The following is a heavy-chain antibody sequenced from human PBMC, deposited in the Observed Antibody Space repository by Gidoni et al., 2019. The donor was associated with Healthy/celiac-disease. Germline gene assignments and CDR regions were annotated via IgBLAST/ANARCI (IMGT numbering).Heavy chain of an antibody. CDR1: GGSISSYY. CDR2: IYYSGST. J-gene: IGHJ3*02. V-gene: IGHV4-59*01. Sequence: QVQLQESGPGLVKPSETLSLTCTVSGGSISSYYWSWIRQPPGKGLEWIGYIYYSGSTNYNPSLKSRVTISVDTSKNQFSLKLSSVTAADTAVYYCARGDPSSGWLSDAFDIWGQGTMVTVSS. CDR3: ARGDPSSGWLSDAFDI. D-gene: IGHD6-19*01.